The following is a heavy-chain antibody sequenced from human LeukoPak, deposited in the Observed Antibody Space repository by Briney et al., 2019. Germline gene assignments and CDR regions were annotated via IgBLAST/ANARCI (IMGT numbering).Heavy chain of an antibody. V-gene: IGHV4-34*01. CDR3: ARGIAAGIAAAGPNWFDP. J-gene: IGHJ5*02. D-gene: IGHD6-13*01. CDR2: INHSGST. CDR1: GGSFSGYY. Sequence: SETLSLTCAVYGGSFSGYYWSWIRQPPGKGLEWIGEINHSGSTNYNPSLKSRVTISVDTSKNQFSLKPSSVTAADTAVYYCARGIAAGIAAAGPNWFDPWGQGTLVTVSS.